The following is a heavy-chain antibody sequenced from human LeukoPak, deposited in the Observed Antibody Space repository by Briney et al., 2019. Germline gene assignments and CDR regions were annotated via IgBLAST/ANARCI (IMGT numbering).Heavy chain of an antibody. D-gene: IGHD2-2*02. J-gene: IGHJ5*02. CDR3: ARDRNIVVVPAAIDTLGSLFDP. V-gene: IGHV4-39*07. CDR2: IYYSGST. CDR1: GGSISSSSCY. Sequence: SETLSLTCTVSGGSISSSSCYWGWIRQPPGKGLEWIGSIYYSGSTYYNPSLKSRVTISVDTSKNQFSLKLSSVTAADTAVYYCARDRNIVVVPAAIDTLGSLFDPWGQGTLVTVSS.